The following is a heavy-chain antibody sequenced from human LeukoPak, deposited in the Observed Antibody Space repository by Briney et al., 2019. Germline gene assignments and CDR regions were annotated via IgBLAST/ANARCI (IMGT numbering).Heavy chain of an antibody. V-gene: IGHV3-30*04. CDR2: ISYDGSNK. CDR1: GFTFSSYA. Sequence: GGSLRLSCAASGFTFSSYAMHWVRQAPGKGLEWVAVISYDGSNKYYADSVKGRFTISRDNSKNTLYLQMNSLRAEDTAVYYCAKDPDYGDYFTFDYWGQGTLVTVSS. J-gene: IGHJ4*02. CDR3: AKDPDYGDYFTFDY. D-gene: IGHD4-17*01.